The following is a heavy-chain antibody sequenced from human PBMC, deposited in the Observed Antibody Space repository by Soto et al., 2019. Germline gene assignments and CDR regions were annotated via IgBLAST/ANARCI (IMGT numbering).Heavy chain of an antibody. CDR1: GDSVTSGSYY. CDR3: ASRHISMSLDY. Sequence: SETLSLTCNVSGDSVTSGSYYWSWIRQPPGKGLEWIGFIYYSGSSGSTNYSPSLQSRVTISVDTSKNQFPLKLSPVTDADTAVYYCASRHISMSLDYWGQGAQVTVSS. CDR2: IYYSGSSGST. J-gene: IGHJ4*02. V-gene: IGHV4-61*01. D-gene: IGHD2-21*01.